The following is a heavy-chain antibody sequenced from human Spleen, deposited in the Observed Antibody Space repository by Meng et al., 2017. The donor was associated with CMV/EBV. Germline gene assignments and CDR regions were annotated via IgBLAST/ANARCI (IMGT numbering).Heavy chain of an antibody. CDR3: ASPNPLSSYYYYYGMDV. CDR1: RFTFSDYY. Sequence: GESLKISCAASRFTFSDYYMSWIRQAPGKGLEWASYISSSGSTIYYADSVKGRFTISRDNAKNSLYLQMNSLRAEDTALYYCASPNPLSSYYYYYGMDVWGQGTTVTVSS. J-gene: IGHJ6*02. V-gene: IGHV3-11*04. D-gene: IGHD2/OR15-2a*01. CDR2: ISSSGSTI.